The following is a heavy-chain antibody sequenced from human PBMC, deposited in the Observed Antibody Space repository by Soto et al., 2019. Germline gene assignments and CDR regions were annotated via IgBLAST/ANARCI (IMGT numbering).Heavy chain of an antibody. J-gene: IGHJ6*02. CDR2: INPNSGGT. D-gene: IGHD6-13*01. V-gene: IGHV1-2*04. Sequence: ASVKVSCKASGYTFTGYYMHWVRQAPGQGLEWMGWINPNSGGTNYAQKFQGWVTMTRATSISTAYMELSRLRSDDTAVYYCARSQASGIAAQVQHNYYGMDVWGQGTTVTVSS. CDR1: GYTFTGYY. CDR3: ARSQASGIAAQVQHNYYGMDV.